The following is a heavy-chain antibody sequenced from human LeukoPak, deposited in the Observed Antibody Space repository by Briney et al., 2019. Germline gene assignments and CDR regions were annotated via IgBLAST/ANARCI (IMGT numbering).Heavy chain of an antibody. CDR3: ARGGYAPSYFDY. CDR1: GGSISSYY. D-gene: IGHD5-12*01. J-gene: IGHJ4*02. V-gene: IGHV4-59*01. CDR2: IYYSGST. Sequence: SETLSLTCTVSGGSISSYYWSWIRQPPGKGLEWIGYIYYSGSTNYNPSLKSRVTISVDTSKNQFSLKLSSVTAADAAVYYCARGGYAPSYFDYWRQGTLVTVSS.